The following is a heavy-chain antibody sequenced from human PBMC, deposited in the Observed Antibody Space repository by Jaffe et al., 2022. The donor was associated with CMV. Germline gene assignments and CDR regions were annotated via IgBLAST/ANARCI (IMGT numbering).Heavy chain of an antibody. V-gene: IGHV1-2*02. J-gene: IGHJ6*02. CDR3: ARDIRYYDFWSARSYYGMDV. Sequence: QVQLVQSGAEVKKPGASVKVSCKASGYTFTGYYMHWVRQAPGQGLEWMGWINPNSGGTNYAQKFQGRVTMTRDTSISTAYMELSRLRSDDTAVYYCARDIRYYDFWSARSYYGMDVWGQGTTVTVSS. CDR1: GYTFTGYY. D-gene: IGHD3-3*01. CDR2: INPNSGGT.